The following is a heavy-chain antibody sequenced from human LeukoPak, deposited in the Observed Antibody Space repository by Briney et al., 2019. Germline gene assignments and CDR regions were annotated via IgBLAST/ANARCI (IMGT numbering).Heavy chain of an antibody. J-gene: IGHJ4*02. Sequence: ASVRVSCKASGYTFTNFDINWVRQTAGRGLEWMGRMNPNSDNTGYAQRFRGRVTLTSDTSKSTAYMELSSLTSDDTAVYYCARLGLYDVGDWGQGTLVTVSS. V-gene: IGHV1-8*01. CDR3: ARLGLYDVGD. D-gene: IGHD5/OR15-5a*01. CDR2: MNPNSDNT. CDR1: GYTFTNFD.